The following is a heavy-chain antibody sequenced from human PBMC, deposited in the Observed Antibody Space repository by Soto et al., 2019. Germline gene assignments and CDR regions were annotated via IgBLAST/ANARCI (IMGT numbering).Heavy chain of an antibody. CDR2: INHSGST. J-gene: IGHJ6*02. CDR1: GGSFSGYY. D-gene: IGHD2-8*01. Sequence: ASETLSLTCAVYGGSFSGYYWSWIRQPPGKGLEWIGEINHSGSTNYNPSLKSRVTISVDTSKNQFSLKLSSVTAADTAVYYCARGRVYCTNGVRKLDSYYYYGMDVWGQGTTVTVSS. CDR3: ARGRVYCTNGVRKLDSYYYYGMDV. V-gene: IGHV4-34*01.